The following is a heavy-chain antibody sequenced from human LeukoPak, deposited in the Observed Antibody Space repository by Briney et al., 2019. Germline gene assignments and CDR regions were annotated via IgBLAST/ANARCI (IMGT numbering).Heavy chain of an antibody. Sequence: SETLSLTCTVSGGSISSYYWSWIRQPPGKGLEWIGYIYYSGSTNYNPSLKSRVTISVDTSKNQFSLKLSSVTAADTAVYYCARVSPGYSSSWYPRGYYYYMDVWGKGTTVTISS. V-gene: IGHV4-59*01. J-gene: IGHJ6*03. D-gene: IGHD6-13*01. CDR1: GGSISSYY. CDR3: ARVSPGYSSSWYPRGYYYYMDV. CDR2: IYYSGST.